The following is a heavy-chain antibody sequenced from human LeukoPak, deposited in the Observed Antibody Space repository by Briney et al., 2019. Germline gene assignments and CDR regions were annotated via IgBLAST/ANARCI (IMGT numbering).Heavy chain of an antibody. CDR2: IWYDGSNK. D-gene: IGHD4-17*01. CDR3: AKDVGYGAYMDV. CDR1: GFTFSSYG. Sequence: GGSLRLSCAASGFTFSSYGMHWVRQAPGKGLEWVAVIWYDGSNKYYADSVKGRFTISRDNSKNTLYLQMNSLRAEDTAVYYCAKDVGYGAYMDVWGQGTLVTVSS. V-gene: IGHV3-33*06. J-gene: IGHJ4*02.